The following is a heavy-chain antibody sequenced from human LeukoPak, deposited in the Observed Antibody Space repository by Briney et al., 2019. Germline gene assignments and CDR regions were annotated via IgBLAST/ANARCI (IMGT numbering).Heavy chain of an antibody. CDR3: ARVESSSWYTP. CDR2: IYYSGSV. D-gene: IGHD6-13*01. Sequence: SNTLSLPCTITGLSLSSYYWSWTRPPPGKGLEWIAYIYYSGSVNYNPSIKSRVTISVDTSKNQLSLNLKSVTAADTAIYYCARVESSSWYTPWGQGTLVTVSS. CDR1: GLSLSSYY. V-gene: IGHV4-59*01. J-gene: IGHJ5*02.